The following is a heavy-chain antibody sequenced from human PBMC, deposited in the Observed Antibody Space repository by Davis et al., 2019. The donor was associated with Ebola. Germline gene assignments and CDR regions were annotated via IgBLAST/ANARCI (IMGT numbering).Heavy chain of an antibody. CDR3: ARGRRSDVYGGYSDY. CDR1: GYTFTSYY. J-gene: IGHJ4*02. D-gene: IGHD2-8*01. CDR2: INPSGGST. V-gene: IGHV1-46*01. Sequence: VKVSCKASGYTFTSYYMHWVRQAPGQGLEWMGIINPSGGSTSYAQKFQGRVTMTRDTSTSTVYMELSSLRSEDTAVYYCARGRRSDVYGGYSDYWGQGTLVTVSS.